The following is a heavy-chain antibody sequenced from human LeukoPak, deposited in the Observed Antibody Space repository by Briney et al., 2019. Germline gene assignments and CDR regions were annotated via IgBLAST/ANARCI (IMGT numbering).Heavy chain of an antibody. CDR2: MNPNSGNT. D-gene: IGHD3-10*01. CDR1: GFTYTSYD. V-gene: IGHV1-8*01. CDR3: ARGPTLVRGVIMPDSVGGMDV. Sequence: GASVKVSCKASGFTYTSYDINWVRQAPGQGLEWMGWMNPNSGNTRYAQKVQGRITMTRDTSISTAYMELSSLRSEDTAVYYCARGPTLVRGVIMPDSVGGMDVWGQGTTFTVSS. J-gene: IGHJ6*02.